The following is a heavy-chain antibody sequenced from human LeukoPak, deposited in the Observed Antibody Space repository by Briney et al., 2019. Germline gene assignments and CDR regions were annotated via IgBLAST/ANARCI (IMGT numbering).Heavy chain of an antibody. CDR1: GVIFNQYW. CDR2: IDQDGSEK. J-gene: IGHJ4*02. Sequence: GGSLRLSCAASGVIFNQYWMSWVRQAPGRGLEWVANIDQDGSEKHYVDSVKGRFTISRDNARNSLFLQMNSLRAEDTAVYYCARGRLSYDNTGYSSFYYWGQGTLVTVSS. D-gene: IGHD2-2*03. CDR3: ARGRLSYDNTGYSSFYY. V-gene: IGHV3-7*01.